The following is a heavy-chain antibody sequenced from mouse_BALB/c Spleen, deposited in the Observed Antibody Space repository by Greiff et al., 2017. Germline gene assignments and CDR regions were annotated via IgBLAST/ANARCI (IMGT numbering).Heavy chain of an antibody. CDR1: GFTFSSYT. Sequence: EVMLVVSGGGLVQPGGSLKLSCAASGFTFSSYTMSWVRQTPEKRLEWVAYISNGGGSTYYPDTVKGRFTISRDNAKNTLYLQMSSLKSEDTAMYYCARRAITNYAMDYWGQGTSVTVSS. D-gene: IGHD2-4*01. CDR3: ARRAITNYAMDY. CDR2: ISNGGGST. V-gene: IGHV5-12-2*01. J-gene: IGHJ4*01.